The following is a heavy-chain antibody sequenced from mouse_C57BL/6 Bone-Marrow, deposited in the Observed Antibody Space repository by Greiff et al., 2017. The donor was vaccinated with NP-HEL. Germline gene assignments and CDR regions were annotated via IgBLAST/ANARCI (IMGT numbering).Heavy chain of an antibody. V-gene: IGHV5-12*01. D-gene: IGHD1-1*02. CDR1: GFTFSDYY. J-gene: IGHJ2*01. CDR2: ISNGGGST. Sequence: EVKLMESGGGLVQPGGSLKLSCAASGFTFSDYYMYWVRQTPEKRLEWVAYISNGGGSTYYPDTVKGRFTISRDNAKNTLYLQMSRLKSEDTAMYYCARHYYDGYFDYWGQGTTLTVSS. CDR3: ARHYYDGYFDY.